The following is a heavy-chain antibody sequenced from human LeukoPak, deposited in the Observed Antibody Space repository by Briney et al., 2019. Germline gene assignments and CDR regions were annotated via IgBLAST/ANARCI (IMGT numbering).Heavy chain of an antibody. D-gene: IGHD3-10*01. CDR3: ARVKLRGFGEANNWFDP. V-gene: IGHV1-8*01. J-gene: IGHJ5*02. Sequence: ASVKVSCKASGYTFTSYDINWVRQATGLGLEWMGWMNPNSGNTGYAQKFQGRVTMTRNTSISTAYMELSSLRSEDTAVYYCARVKLRGFGEANNWFDPWGQGTLVTVSS. CDR1: GYTFTSYD. CDR2: MNPNSGNT.